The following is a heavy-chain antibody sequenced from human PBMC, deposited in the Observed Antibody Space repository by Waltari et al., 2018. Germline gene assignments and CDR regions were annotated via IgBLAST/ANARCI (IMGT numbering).Heavy chain of an antibody. Sequence: EVQLLESGGGLVQPGGSLRLSCAASGFTFTSYAMSWVRQAPGKGLEWVSGSISSGGSTYYADYVKCRFTRSRDKSKNTLYLLMNSRRAEDTAVYYCAKDRWCSSPCHFDYWRQGTLVTVSS. CDR1: GFTFTSYA. CDR2: SISSGGST. V-gene: IGHV3-23*01. CDR3: AKDRWCSSPCHFDY. J-gene: IGHJ4*02. D-gene: IGHD2-21*01.